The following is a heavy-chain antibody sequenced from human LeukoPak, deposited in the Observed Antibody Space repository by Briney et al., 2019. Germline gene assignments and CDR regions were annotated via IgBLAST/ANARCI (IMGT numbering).Heavy chain of an antibody. CDR3: AREREITGDPLGAFDI. CDR1: GYTFTGYY. J-gene: IGHJ3*02. V-gene: IGHV1-2*02. Sequence: ASVKVSCKASGYTFTGYYMHWVRQAPGQGLEWMGWINPNSGGTNYAQKFQGRVTMTRDTSISTAYMELSRLRSDDTAVYYCAREREITGDPLGAFDIWGQGTMVTVSS. CDR2: INPNSGGT. D-gene: IGHD7-27*01.